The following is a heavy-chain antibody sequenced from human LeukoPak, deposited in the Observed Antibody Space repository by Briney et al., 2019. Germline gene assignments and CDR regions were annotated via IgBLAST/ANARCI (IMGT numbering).Heavy chain of an antibody. Sequence: SETLSLTCAVYGGSFSGYYWSWIRQPPGKGLEWIGEINHSGSTNYNPSLKSRVTISVDTSKNQFSLKLSSVTAADTAVYYCAGYVDTAMVSPFDYWGQGTLVTVSS. D-gene: IGHD5-18*01. CDR2: INHSGST. J-gene: IGHJ4*02. V-gene: IGHV4-34*01. CDR1: GGSFSGYY. CDR3: AGYVDTAMVSPFDY.